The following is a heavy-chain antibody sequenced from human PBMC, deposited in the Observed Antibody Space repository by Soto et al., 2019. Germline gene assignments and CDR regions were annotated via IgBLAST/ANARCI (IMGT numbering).Heavy chain of an antibody. J-gene: IGHJ4*02. CDR3: ASSYYDSSGYYQDPNLGQPYYFDY. D-gene: IGHD3-22*01. V-gene: IGHV1-18*01. CDR2: ISAYNGNT. CDR1: GYTFPSYG. Sequence: ASVKVSCKASGYTFPSYGISWVRQAPGQGLEWMGWISAYNGNTNYAQKLQGRVTMTTDTSTSTAYMELRSLRSDDTAVYYCASSYYDSSGYYQDPNLGQPYYFDYWGQGTLVTVSS.